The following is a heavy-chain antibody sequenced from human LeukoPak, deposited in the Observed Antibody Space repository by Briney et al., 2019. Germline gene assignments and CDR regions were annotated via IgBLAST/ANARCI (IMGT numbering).Heavy chain of an antibody. CDR3: ARDLSSDDILTGYLPSPGFDY. CDR2: ISYDGSNK. J-gene: IGHJ4*02. Sequence: GGSLRLSCAASGFTFSSYAMHWVRQAPGKGLEWVAVISYDGSNKYYADSVKGRFTISRDNSKNTLYLQMNSLRAEDTAVYYCARDLSSDDILTGYLPSPGFDYWGQGTLVTVSS. D-gene: IGHD3-9*01. V-gene: IGHV3-30*01. CDR1: GFTFSSYA.